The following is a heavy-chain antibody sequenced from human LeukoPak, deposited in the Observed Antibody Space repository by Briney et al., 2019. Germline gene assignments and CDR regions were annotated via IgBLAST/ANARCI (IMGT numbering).Heavy chain of an antibody. CDR3: AKPATYYYDSSGYYLTYYFDY. CDR2: ISGSGGST. V-gene: IGHV3-23*01. D-gene: IGHD3-22*01. Sequence: GGSLRLSCAASGFTFSSYGMSWVRQAPGKGLEWVSAISGSGGSTYYADSVKGRFTISRDNSKNTLYLQMNSLRAEDTAVYYCAKPATYYYDSSGYYLTYYFDYWGQGTLVTVSS. CDR1: GFTFSSYG. J-gene: IGHJ4*02.